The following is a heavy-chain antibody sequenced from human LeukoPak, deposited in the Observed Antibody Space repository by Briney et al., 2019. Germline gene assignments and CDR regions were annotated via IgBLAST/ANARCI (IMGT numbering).Heavy chain of an antibody. Sequence: GGSLRLSCAASGFTFSSYAMSWVRQAPGKGLEWVSGISSSGSGGSTYYADSVKGRFTISRDNSKNTLYLQINSVRAEDTAVYYCAKERGAIVGATAFDYWGQGTLVTVSS. V-gene: IGHV3-23*01. CDR2: ISSSGSGGST. CDR1: GFTFSSYA. D-gene: IGHD1-26*01. J-gene: IGHJ4*02. CDR3: AKERGAIVGATAFDY.